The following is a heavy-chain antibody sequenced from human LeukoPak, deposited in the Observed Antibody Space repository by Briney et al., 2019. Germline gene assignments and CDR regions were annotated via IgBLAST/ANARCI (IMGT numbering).Heavy chain of an antibody. CDR3: ARLIRLRSSWKAFDI. V-gene: IGHV5-51*01. CDR1: GYSFTSYW. D-gene: IGHD6-13*01. Sequence: GESLKISCKGSGYSFTSYWIGWVRQMPGKGLEWMGIIYPGDSDTRYSPSFQGQVTISADKSISTAYLQWSSLKASDTATYYCARLIRLRSSWKAFDIWGQGTMVTVSS. CDR2: IYPGDSDT. J-gene: IGHJ3*02.